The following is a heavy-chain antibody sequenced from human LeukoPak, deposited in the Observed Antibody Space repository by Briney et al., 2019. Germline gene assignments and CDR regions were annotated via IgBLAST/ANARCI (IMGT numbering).Heavy chain of an antibody. D-gene: IGHD4-17*01. CDR1: GFTFSSYS. J-gene: IGHJ4*02. CDR3: ARDHDYGDYEHDY. Sequence: PGGSLRLSCAASGFTFSSYSMNWVRQAPGKGPEWVSSISSSSSYIYYADSVKGRFTIPRDNAKNSLYLQMNSLRAEDTAVYYCARDHDYGDYEHDYWGQGTLVTVSS. V-gene: IGHV3-21*01. CDR2: ISSSSSYI.